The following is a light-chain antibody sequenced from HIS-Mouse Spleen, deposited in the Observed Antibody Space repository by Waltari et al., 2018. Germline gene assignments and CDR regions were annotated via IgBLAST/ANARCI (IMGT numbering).Light chain of an antibody. Sequence: QSALTQPRSVSGSPGQSVTISCTGTSSDVGGYNYVSWYQQHPGKAPKLMIYDVSKRPPGVPDRVTGAKTGNTASLTISGLQAEDEADYYCCSYAGSYTFEVVFGGGTKLTVL. J-gene: IGLJ2*01. CDR1: SSDVGGYNY. CDR3: CSYAGSYTFEVV. V-gene: IGLV2-11*01. CDR2: DVS.